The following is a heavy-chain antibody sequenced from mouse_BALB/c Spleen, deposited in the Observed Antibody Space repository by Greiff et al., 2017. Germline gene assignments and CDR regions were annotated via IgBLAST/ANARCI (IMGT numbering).Heavy chain of an antibody. CDR2: IYPGSGST. J-gene: IGHJ1*01. V-gene: IGHV1-77*01. Sequence: VQGVESGPELVKPGASVKMSCKASGYTFTDYVISWVKQRTGQGLEWIGEIYPGSGSTYYNEKFKGKATLTADKSSNTAYMQLSSLTSEDSAVYFCARGRYFDVWGAGTTVTVSS. CDR3: ARGRYFDV. CDR1: GYTFTDYV.